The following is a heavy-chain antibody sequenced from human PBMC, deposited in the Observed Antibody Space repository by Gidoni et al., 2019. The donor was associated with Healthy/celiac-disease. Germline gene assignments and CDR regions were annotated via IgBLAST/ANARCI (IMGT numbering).Heavy chain of an antibody. Sequence: EVQLLASGGALVQTGGSLRLSCAASGFTFSSSAMGWVRQAPGKGLGWVSAISGSGGSTYYADSVKGRFTISGDNSKNTLYLQMNSLRAEDTAVYYCAKDSRGRSEYITIFAPVWGQGTLVAVSS. J-gene: IGHJ4*02. CDR1: GFTFSSSA. CDR3: AKDSRGRSEYITIFAPV. CDR2: ISGSGGST. V-gene: IGHV3-23*01. D-gene: IGHD3-3*01.